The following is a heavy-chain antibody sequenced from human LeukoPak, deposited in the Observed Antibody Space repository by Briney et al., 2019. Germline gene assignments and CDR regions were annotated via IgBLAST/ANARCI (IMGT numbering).Heavy chain of an antibody. D-gene: IGHD6-19*01. CDR1: GYTFTSYG. J-gene: IGHJ4*02. V-gene: IGHV1-18*01. CDR2: ISAYNGNT. CDR3: ARVLAVAGPFDY. Sequence: ASVKVSCKXSGYTFTSYGISWVRQAPGQPLEWMGRISAYNGNTNYTQKLQCRVTMTTDTSTSTAYMELRSLRSDDTAVYYCARVLAVAGPFDYWGQGTLVTVSS.